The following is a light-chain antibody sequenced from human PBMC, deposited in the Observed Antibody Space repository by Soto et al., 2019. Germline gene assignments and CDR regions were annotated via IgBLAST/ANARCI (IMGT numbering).Light chain of an antibody. CDR3: LQDYNYPWT. Sequence: ALQMTQSPSSLCASVGDRVTITCRASQGIRNGLGWYQQKPGKAPKLLIYAASSLQSGVPSRFSGSGSGTDFTLTISSPQPDDFATYYCLQDYNYPWTFGQGTKVEIK. CDR1: QGIRNG. CDR2: AAS. J-gene: IGKJ1*01. V-gene: IGKV1-6*01.